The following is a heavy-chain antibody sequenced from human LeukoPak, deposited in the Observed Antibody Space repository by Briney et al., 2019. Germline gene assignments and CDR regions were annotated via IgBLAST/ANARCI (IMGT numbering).Heavy chain of an antibody. D-gene: IGHD3-10*01. V-gene: IGHV3-64*04. CDR2: ISNNGGNT. CDR1: GFTFSSYA. CDR3: ARDISYGSGDY. J-gene: IGHJ4*02. Sequence: GGSLRLSCSASGFTFSSYAMHWVRQAPGKGLEYVTTISNNGGNTYYADSVKGRFTISRDNSKNTLYLQMDSLRAEDTAVYYCARDISYGSGDYWGQGTLVTVCS.